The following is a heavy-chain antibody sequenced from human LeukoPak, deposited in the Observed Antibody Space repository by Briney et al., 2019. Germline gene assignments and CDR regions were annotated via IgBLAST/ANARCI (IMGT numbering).Heavy chain of an antibody. CDR1: GFTFSSYA. CDR3: AKFTLIDVLTGYSYRPDAFDI. CDR2: ISGSGGST. Sequence: GGSLRLSCAASGFTFSSYAMSWVRQAPGKGLEWVSAISGSGGSTYYADSVKGRFTISRDNSKNTLDLQMNSLRVEDTAVYHCAKFTLIDVLTGYSYRPDAFDIWGQGTMVTVSS. J-gene: IGHJ3*02. V-gene: IGHV3-23*01. D-gene: IGHD3-9*01.